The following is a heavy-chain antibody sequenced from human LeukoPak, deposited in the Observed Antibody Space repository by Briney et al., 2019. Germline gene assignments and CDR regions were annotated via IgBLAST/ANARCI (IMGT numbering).Heavy chain of an antibody. V-gene: IGHV3-21*01. Sequence: GGSLRLSCAASGFTFSSYSMNWVRQAPGKGLEWVSSISSSSSYIYYADSVKGRFTISRDNAKNSLYLQMNSLRAEDTAVYYCAREGEGSSSSATNDYWGQGTLVTVSS. CDR3: AREGEGSSSSATNDY. J-gene: IGHJ4*02. D-gene: IGHD6-6*01. CDR1: GFTFSSYS. CDR2: ISSSSSYI.